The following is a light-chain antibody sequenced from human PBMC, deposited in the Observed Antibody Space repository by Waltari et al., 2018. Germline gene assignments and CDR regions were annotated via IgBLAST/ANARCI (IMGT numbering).Light chain of an antibody. CDR2: GAS. J-gene: IGKJ1*01. V-gene: IGKV3-20*01. CDR3: QHYVSLPAT. Sequence: EIVLTQSPGTLSLSPGDRATLSCRASQSISKYVAWYQQKPGQAPRLLIYGASSTATGIPDRFSGSGSGTDFSLTISRLEPEDFAVYYCQHYVSLPATFGQGTKVEIE. CDR1: QSISKY.